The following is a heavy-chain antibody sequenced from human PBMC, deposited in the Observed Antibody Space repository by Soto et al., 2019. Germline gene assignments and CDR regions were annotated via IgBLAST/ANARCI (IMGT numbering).Heavy chain of an antibody. CDR3: ARSSSYYDSSGYSY. CDR1: GGSFSGYY. J-gene: IGHJ4*02. V-gene: IGHV4-34*01. Sequence: LSLTCAVYGGSFSGYYWSWIRQPPGKGLEWIGEINHSGSTNYNPSLKSRVTISVDTSKNQFSLKLSSVTAADTAVYYCARSSSYYDSSGYSYWGQGTLVTVSS. CDR2: INHSGST. D-gene: IGHD3-22*01.